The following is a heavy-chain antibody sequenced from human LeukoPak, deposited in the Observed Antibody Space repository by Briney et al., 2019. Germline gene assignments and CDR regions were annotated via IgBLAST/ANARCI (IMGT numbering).Heavy chain of an antibody. CDR1: GFTFSSYA. Sequence: GGSLRLSCAASGFTFSSYAMSWVRQAPGKGLEWVSAISGSGGGTYYADSVKGRFTISRDNSKNTLYLQMNSLRAEDTAVYYCAKGTSSGYYSDYFDYWGQGTLVTVSS. V-gene: IGHV3-23*01. D-gene: IGHD3-22*01. J-gene: IGHJ4*02. CDR3: AKGTSSGYYSDYFDY. CDR2: ISGSGGGT.